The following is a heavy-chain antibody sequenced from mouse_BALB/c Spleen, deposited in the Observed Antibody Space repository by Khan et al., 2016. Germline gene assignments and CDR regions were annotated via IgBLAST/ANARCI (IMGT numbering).Heavy chain of an antibody. CDR1: GFTFSNYW. CDR2: IRLKSNNYAT. Sequence: EVQLQESGGGLVQPGGSMKLSCVASGFTFSNYWMNWVRQSPEKGLEWVAEIRLKSNNYATHYAESVKGRFTISRDDSKSSVYLQMNNLRAEDTGIYDCTRDGYFDVWGAGTTVTVSS. J-gene: IGHJ1*01. V-gene: IGHV6-6*02. CDR3: TRDGYFDV.